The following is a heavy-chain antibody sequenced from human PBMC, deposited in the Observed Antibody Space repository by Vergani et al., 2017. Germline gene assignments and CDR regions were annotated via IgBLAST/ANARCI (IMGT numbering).Heavy chain of an antibody. J-gene: IGHJ4*02. D-gene: IGHD3-16*01. CDR2: ISSSSSYI. V-gene: IGHV3-21*01. Sequence: EVQLVESGGGVVQPGGSLRLSCAASGFTFSSYGMHWVRQAPGKGLEWVSSISSSSSYIYYADSVKGRFTISRDNAKNSLYLQMNSLRAEDTAVYYCAREGEGWSHGDYWGQGTLVTVSS. CDR3: AREGEGWSHGDY. CDR1: GFTFSSYG.